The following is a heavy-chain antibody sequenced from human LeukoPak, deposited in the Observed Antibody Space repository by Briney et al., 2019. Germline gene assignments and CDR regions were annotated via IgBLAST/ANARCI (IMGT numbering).Heavy chain of an antibody. D-gene: IGHD6-19*01. CDR3: ARVQRSSSGWYEAGLDY. V-gene: IGHV3-74*01. CDR1: GFTFSSYW. CDR2: INSDGSIT. J-gene: IGHJ4*02. Sequence: GGSLRLSCAASGFTFSSYWMYWVRQAPGQGLVWVSHINSDGSITSYADSVKGRFTISRDNAKNTLYLQMTSLIAEDTAVYYCARVQRSSSGWYEAGLDYWGQGTLVTVSS.